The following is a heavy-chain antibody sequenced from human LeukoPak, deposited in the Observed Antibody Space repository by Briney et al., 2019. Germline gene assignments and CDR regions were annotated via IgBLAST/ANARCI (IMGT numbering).Heavy chain of an antibody. CDR1: GFTFSSYS. CDR3: ASIAVAGKGPIDY. D-gene: IGHD6-19*01. V-gene: IGHV3-21*01. Sequence: GGSLRLSCAASGFTFSSYSMNWVRQAPGKGLEWVSSISSSSSYIYYADSVKGRFTISRDNAKNPLYLQMNSLRAEDTAVYYCASIAVAGKGPIDYWGQGTLVTVSS. CDR2: ISSSSSYI. J-gene: IGHJ4*02.